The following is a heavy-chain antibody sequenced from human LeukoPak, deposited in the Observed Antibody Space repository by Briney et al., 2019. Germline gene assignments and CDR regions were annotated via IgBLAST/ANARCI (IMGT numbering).Heavy chain of an antibody. J-gene: IGHJ4*02. D-gene: IGHD3-10*01. CDR1: GFTFSSYA. Sequence: GGSLRLSCAASGFTFSSYAMSWARQAPGKGLEWVSAISGSGGGTYYADSVKGRFTISRDNSKNTLYLQMNSLRAEDTAVYYCAKGVTYYYGSGSYYFDYWGQGTLVTVSS. CDR3: AKGVTYYYGSGSYYFDY. CDR2: ISGSGGGT. V-gene: IGHV3-23*01.